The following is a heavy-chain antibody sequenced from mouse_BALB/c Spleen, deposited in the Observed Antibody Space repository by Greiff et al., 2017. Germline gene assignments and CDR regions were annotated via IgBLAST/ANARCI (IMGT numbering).Heavy chain of an antibody. Sequence: VQVVESGAELAKPGASVKMSCKASGYTFTSYWMHWVKQRPGQGLEWIGYINPSTGYTEYNQKFKDKATLTADKSSSTAYMQLSSLTSEDSAVYYCARGFDYYGSSPNYAMDYWGQGTSVTVSS. CDR3: ARGFDYYGSSPNYAMDY. D-gene: IGHD1-1*01. CDR1: GYTFTSYW. CDR2: INPSTGYT. J-gene: IGHJ4*01. V-gene: IGHV1-7*01.